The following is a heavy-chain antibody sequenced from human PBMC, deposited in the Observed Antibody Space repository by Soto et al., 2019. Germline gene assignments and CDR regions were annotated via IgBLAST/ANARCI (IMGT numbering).Heavy chain of an antibody. J-gene: IGHJ5*02. CDR2: INAGNGNT. V-gene: IGHV1-3*01. Sequence: ASVKVSCKASGYTFTSYAMHWARQAPGQRLEWMGWINAGNGNTKYSQKFQGRVTITRDTSASTAYMELSSLRSEDTAVYYCAREYYDSSGYYTNWFDPWGQGTLLTVSS. CDR1: GYTFTSYA. D-gene: IGHD3-22*01. CDR3: AREYYDSSGYYTNWFDP.